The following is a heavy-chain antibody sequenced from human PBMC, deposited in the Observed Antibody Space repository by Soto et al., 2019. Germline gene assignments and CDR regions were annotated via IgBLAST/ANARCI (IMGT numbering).Heavy chain of an antibody. Sequence: SLKVSCXASGYSFTGYYIHWVRQAPXXGLEWMGWINPDSGATNYAQNFQGRVTLTSDTSISTASMDLTSLTSDDTAVYYCARGDYGTGGYPFPYFDYWGQGTLVIVSS. D-gene: IGHD2-8*02. J-gene: IGHJ4*02. CDR1: GYSFTGYY. V-gene: IGHV1-2*02. CDR3: ARGDYGTGGYPFPYFDY. CDR2: INPDSGAT.